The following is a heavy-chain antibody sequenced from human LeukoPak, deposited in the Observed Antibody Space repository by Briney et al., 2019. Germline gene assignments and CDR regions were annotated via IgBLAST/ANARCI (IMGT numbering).Heavy chain of an antibody. CDR3: ARDPYCSGGSCYPFDY. CDR1: GYSVSSGYY. J-gene: IGHJ4*02. Sequence: SETLSLTCAVSGYSVSSGYYWGWLRQPPGKGLEWTGSIYHSGNTYYNPSLKSRVTISVDTSKNQFSLKLSSVTAADTAVYYCARDPYCSGGSCYPFDYWGQGTLVTVSS. CDR2: IYHSGNT. D-gene: IGHD2-15*01. V-gene: IGHV4-38-2*02.